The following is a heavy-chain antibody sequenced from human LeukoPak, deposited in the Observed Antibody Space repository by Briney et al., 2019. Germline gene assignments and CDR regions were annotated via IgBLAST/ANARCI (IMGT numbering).Heavy chain of an antibody. CDR3: ARANNWNYALGY. CDR1: GYIFTSYY. J-gene: IGHJ4*02. Sequence: ASVKVSCKASGYIFTSYYMHWVRQAPGQGLEWMGWISTGNGNTNYGQKFQGRVTMTTDTSTGTAYMELRSLGSDDTAMYYCARANNWNYALGYWGQGTLVTVSS. CDR2: ISTGNGNT. V-gene: IGHV1-18*04. D-gene: IGHD1-7*01.